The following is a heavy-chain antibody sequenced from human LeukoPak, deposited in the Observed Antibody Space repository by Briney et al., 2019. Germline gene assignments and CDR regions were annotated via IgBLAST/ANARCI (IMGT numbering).Heavy chain of an antibody. V-gene: IGHV1-8*01. CDR3: ARGPTLVRGVIMPDSVGGMDV. D-gene: IGHD3-10*01. CDR2: MNPNSGNT. CDR1: GYTFTSYD. Sequence: ASVKVSCKASGYTFTSYDINWVRQAPGQGLEWMGWMNPNSGNTRYAQKVQGRITMTRDTSISTAYMELSSLRSEDTAVYYCARGPTLVRGVIMPDSVGGMDVWGQGTTVTVSS. J-gene: IGHJ6*02.